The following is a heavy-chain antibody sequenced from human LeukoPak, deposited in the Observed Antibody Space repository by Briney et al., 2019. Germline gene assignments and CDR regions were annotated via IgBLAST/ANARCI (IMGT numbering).Heavy chain of an antibody. CDR2: INSDGSST. Sequence: GGSLRLSCAASGFTFSSYWMHWVRQASGKGLVRVSRINSDGSSTSYADSVKGRFTISRDNAENSLYLQMDSLTAEDTAVYYCTRKGSQWDFLVDYWGQGTRVTVSP. V-gene: IGHV3-74*01. D-gene: IGHD2/OR15-2a*01. J-gene: IGHJ4*02. CDR3: TRKGSQWDFLVDY. CDR1: GFTFSSYW.